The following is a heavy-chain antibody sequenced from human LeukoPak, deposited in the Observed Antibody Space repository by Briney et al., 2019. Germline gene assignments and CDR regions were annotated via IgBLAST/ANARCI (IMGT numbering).Heavy chain of an antibody. V-gene: IGHV3-23*01. D-gene: IGHD4-17*01. Sequence: PGESLNISCKGSGYTFTSYWIGWVRQAPGKGLEWVPTISGSGDITYYADSVKGRFTISRDNSKNTLYLQMNSLRAEDTAVYYCEYGDYDYWGQGTLVTVSS. CDR2: ISGSGDIT. J-gene: IGHJ4*02. CDR1: GYTFTSYW. CDR3: EYGDYDY.